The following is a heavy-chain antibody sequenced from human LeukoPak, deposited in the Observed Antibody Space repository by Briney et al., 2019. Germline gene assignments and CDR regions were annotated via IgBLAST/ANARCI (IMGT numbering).Heavy chain of an antibody. J-gene: IGHJ6*02. CDR1: GFTFSSYA. CDR2: ISGSGGST. V-gene: IGHV3-23*01. CDR3: AKAPDLFTYYYYGMDV. Sequence: GGSLSLSCAASGFTFSSYAMSWVRQAPGKGLEWVSAISGSGGSTYYADSVKGRFTISRDNSKNTLYLQMNSLRAEDTAVYYCAKAPDLFTYYYYGMDVWGQGTTVTVSS. D-gene: IGHD3-9*01.